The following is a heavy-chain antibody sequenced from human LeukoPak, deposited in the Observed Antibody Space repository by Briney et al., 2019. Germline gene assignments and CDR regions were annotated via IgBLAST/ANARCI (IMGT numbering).Heavy chain of an antibody. J-gene: IGHJ3*02. D-gene: IGHD2-2*01. Sequence: GGSLRLSCAASGFTFSSYSMSRVRQAPGKGLEWVSYISSGSSTIYYADPVKGRFTISRDNAKNSLYLQMSSLRADDTAVYYCARARQGYCSSASCYSFDIWGQGTMLTVSS. V-gene: IGHV3-48*01. CDR2: ISSGSSTI. CDR1: GFTFSSYS. CDR3: ARARQGYCSSASCYSFDI.